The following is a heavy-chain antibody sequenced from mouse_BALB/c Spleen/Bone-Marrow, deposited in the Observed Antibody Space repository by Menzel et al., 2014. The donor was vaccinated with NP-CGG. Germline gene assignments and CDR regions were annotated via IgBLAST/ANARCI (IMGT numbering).Heavy chain of an antibody. Sequence: VQLQQSGAELVKPGASVKLSCTASGFNIKDTYMHWVKQRPEQGLEWIGRIDAANGNTKYDPKFQGKATITTDTSSNTAYLQLRSLTSEDTAVYYCARYDYRYSWFAYWGQGTLVTVSA. CDR2: IDAANGNT. V-gene: IGHV14-3*02. D-gene: IGHD2-14*01. J-gene: IGHJ3*01. CDR1: GFNIKDTY. CDR3: ARYDYRYSWFAY.